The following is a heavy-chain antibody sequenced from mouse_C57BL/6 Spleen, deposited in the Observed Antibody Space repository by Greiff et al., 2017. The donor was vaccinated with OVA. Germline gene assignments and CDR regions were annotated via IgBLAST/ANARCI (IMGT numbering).Heavy chain of an antibody. D-gene: IGHD2-1*01. Sequence: VQLQQSGAELVRPGTSVKVSCKASGYAFTNYLIEWVKQRPGQGLEWIGVINPGSGGTNYNEKFKGKATLTADKSSSTAYMQLSSLTSEDSAVYFCASFYYLFAYWGQGTLVTVSA. J-gene: IGHJ3*01. V-gene: IGHV1-54*01. CDR2: INPGSGGT. CDR3: ASFYYLFAY. CDR1: GYAFTNYL.